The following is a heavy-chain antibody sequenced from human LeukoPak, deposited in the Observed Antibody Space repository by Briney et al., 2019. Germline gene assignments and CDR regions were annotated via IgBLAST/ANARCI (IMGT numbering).Heavy chain of an antibody. CDR2: VYHTGNT. J-gene: IGHJ4*02. V-gene: IGHV4-39*01. CDR1: GVSIGSSAYY. Sequence: SETLSLTCTVSGVSIGSSAYYWGWIRQPPGMGLEWIGSVYHTGNTYYNPSLKSRVTIWGDTSKNQVSLKLNSVTAADTAVYYCARRWDDYGNYHDSWGQGTLVTVSS. D-gene: IGHD4-17*01. CDR3: ARRWDDYGNYHDS.